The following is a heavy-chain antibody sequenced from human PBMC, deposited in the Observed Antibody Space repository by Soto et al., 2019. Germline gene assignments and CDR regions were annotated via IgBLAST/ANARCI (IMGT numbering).Heavy chain of an antibody. J-gene: IGHJ3*02. CDR3: ARDSPLGEVVKDYYDSSGSPENGAFDI. CDR1: GYTFTSYY. Sequence: ASVKVSCKASGYTFTSYYMYWVRQAPGQGLEWMGIINPSGGSTTYAQKFQGRVTMTRDTSTSTVYMELSRLRSEDTAVYYCARDSPLGEVVKDYYDSSGSPENGAFDIWGQGTMVTVSS. V-gene: IGHV1-46*01. D-gene: IGHD3-22*01. CDR2: INPSGGST.